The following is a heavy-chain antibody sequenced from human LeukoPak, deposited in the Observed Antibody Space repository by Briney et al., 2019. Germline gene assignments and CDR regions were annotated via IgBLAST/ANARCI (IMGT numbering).Heavy chain of an antibody. CDR3: ASHIVVVPAARGWFDP. V-gene: IGHV4-30-4*01. D-gene: IGHD2-2*01. CDR1: GGSISSGDYY. CDR2: IYYSGST. Sequence: PSQTLSLTCTVSGGSISSGDYYWSWNRQPPGKGLEWIMYIYYSGSTYYNPSLKSRVTISVETSKNQFPLKLNSVTAADTAVYYCASHIVVVPAARGWFDPWGQGTLVTVSS. J-gene: IGHJ5*02.